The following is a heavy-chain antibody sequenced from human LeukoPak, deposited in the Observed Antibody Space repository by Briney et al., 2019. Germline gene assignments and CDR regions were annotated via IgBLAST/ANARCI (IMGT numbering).Heavy chain of an antibody. V-gene: IGHV3-7*01. D-gene: IGHD3-22*01. J-gene: IGHJ3*02. CDR1: GFTFSDYW. CDR2: IKQDGTEE. Sequence: GGSLRLSCAASGFTFSDYWMHWVRQAPGKGLEWVANIKQDGTEEYFLDSVKGRFTISRDNAENSLYLQMNSLRAEDTAVFYCARDRGTYYYDTTSHYDAFDIWGQGTMVTVSS. CDR3: ARDRGTYYYDTTSHYDAFDI.